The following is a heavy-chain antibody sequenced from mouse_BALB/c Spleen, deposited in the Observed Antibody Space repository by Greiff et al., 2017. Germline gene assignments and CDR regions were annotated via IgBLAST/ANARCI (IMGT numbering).Heavy chain of an antibody. CDR3: AREDYYGSPWFAY. J-gene: IGHJ3*01. Sequence: VQLKESGAELVKPGASVKLSCTASGFNIKDTYMHWVKQRPEQGLEWIGRIDPANGNTKYDPKFQGKATITADTSSNTAYLQLSSLTSEDTAVYYCAREDYYGSPWFAYWGQGTLVTVSA. CDR2: IDPANGNT. V-gene: IGHV14-3*02. CDR1: GFNIKDTY. D-gene: IGHD1-1*01.